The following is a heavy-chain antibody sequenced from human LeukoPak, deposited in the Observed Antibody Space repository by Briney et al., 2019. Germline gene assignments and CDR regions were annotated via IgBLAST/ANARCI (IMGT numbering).Heavy chain of an antibody. D-gene: IGHD3-10*01. Sequence: GGSLRLSCAASGFSFSSYDMHWVRQATGKGLEWVSAISVAGDTYYLGSVKGRFTISRDNAKKSLYLQMDTLRAEDAAVYYCTGGGFWGQGTLVTVSS. CDR1: GFSFSSYD. J-gene: IGHJ4*02. CDR3: TGGGF. V-gene: IGHV3-13*01. CDR2: ISVAGDT.